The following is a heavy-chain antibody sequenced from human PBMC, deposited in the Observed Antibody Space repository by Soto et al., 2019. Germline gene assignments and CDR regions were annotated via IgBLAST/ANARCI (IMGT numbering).Heavy chain of an antibody. CDR2: IYGNGGRV. CDR3: VRDVQPGGAGY. Sequence: DVQLVESGGGLVQPGRSLRLSCAASGFTSNDYAMHWVRQGPGTGLEWVSGIYGNGGRVGYADSVKGRFTISRDNAKNSLYLQMNSLRVEDTAFYYCVRDVQPGGAGYWGQGTQVTVSS. CDR1: GFTSNDYA. J-gene: IGHJ4*02. V-gene: IGHV3-9*02.